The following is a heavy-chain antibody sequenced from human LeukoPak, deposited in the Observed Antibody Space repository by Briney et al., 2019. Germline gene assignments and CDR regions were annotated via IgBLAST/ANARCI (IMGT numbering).Heavy chain of an antibody. CDR2: ISSSGSTI. Sequence: GGSLRLSCAASGFTFSSYEMNWVRQAPGKGLEWVSYISSSGSTIYYADSVKGRFTISRDNAKNSLYLQMNSLRAEDTAVYYCARDRALWFGELLFFYYYGMDVWGQGTTVTVSS. D-gene: IGHD3-10*01. CDR3: ARDRALWFGELLFFYYYGMDV. CDR1: GFTFSSYE. V-gene: IGHV3-48*03. J-gene: IGHJ6*02.